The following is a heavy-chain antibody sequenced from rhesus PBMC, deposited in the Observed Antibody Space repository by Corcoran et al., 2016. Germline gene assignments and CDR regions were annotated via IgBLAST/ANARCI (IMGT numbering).Heavy chain of an antibody. D-gene: IGHD6-25*01. J-gene: IGHJ4*01. CDR1: GGSVSSSNW. CDR2: IRGSSGST. Sequence: QVQLQESGPGLVKPSETLSLTCAVSGGSVSSSNWWSWIRQSPGKGLDWIAYIRGSSGSTYYNPSIKIRVIISTAASKNQFSLKLSSGTAADTAVYDCARVERQPHNFDYWGQGVLVTVSS. CDR3: ARVERQPHNFDY. V-gene: IGHV4-65*01.